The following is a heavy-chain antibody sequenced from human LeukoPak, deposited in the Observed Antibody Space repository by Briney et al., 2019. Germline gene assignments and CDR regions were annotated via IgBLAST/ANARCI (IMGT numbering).Heavy chain of an antibody. CDR1: GGSISSSSYY. J-gene: IGHJ4*02. CDR2: IYYSGST. V-gene: IGHV4-39*07. Sequence: TSETLSLTCTVSGGSISSSSYYWGWIRQPPGKGLVWIGSIYYSGSTYYNPSLKSRVTISVDTSKDQFSLKLSSVTAADTAVYYCARDLRIAAVKGDEADYWGQGTLVTVSS. CDR3: ARDLRIAAVKGDEADY. D-gene: IGHD6-13*01.